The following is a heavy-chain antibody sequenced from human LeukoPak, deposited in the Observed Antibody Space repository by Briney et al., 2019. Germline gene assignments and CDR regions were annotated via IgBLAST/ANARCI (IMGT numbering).Heavy chain of an antibody. CDR1: GFIFSSFW. V-gene: IGHV3-74*01. CDR2: TNSDGSTT. D-gene: IGHD3-10*01. Sequence: GGSLRLSCAASGFIFSSFWMHWVRQVPGKGLVWVSHTNSDGSTTDYADSVRGRFTISRDNDKNTLYLQMNRLTVEDTAVYYCGRGMRDYYGLDYWGQGILVTVSS. J-gene: IGHJ4*02. CDR3: GRGMRDYYGLDY.